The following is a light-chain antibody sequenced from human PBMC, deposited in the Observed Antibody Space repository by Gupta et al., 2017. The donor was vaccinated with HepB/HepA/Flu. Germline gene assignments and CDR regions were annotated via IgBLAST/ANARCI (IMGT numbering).Light chain of an antibody. CDR2: RNN. CDR1: SSTFGGNY. V-gene: IGLV1-47*01. J-gene: IGLJ2*01. Sequence: LLTPPPATPFPPWLRVTFSCSGSSSTFGGNYVYWYQQLPGTAPNLLICRNNRRPSGVPEGFSGSKSGTETPRAISGLRAEDEADYYCAAWDDSLSAVVFGGGTKLTV. CDR3: AAWDDSLSAVV.